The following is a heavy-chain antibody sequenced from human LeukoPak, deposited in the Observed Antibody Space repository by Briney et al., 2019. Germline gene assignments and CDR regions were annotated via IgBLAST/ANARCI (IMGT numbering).Heavy chain of an antibody. CDR1: GYTSTGYY. V-gene: IGHV1-2*06. CDR2: INPNSGGT. J-gene: IGHJ4*02. CDR3: ARDRNRWGLFDY. D-gene: IGHD1-14*01. Sequence: ASVKVSCKASGYTSTGYYMHWVRQAPGQGLEWMGRINPNSGGTNYAQKFQGRVTMTRDTSISTAYMELSRLRSDDTAVYYCARDRNRWGLFDYWGQGTLVTVSS.